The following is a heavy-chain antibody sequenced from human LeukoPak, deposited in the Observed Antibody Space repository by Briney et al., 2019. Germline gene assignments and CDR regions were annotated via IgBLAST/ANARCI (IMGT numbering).Heavy chain of an antibody. CDR2: IHYSGNT. CDR3: ARARLGSGYGLDV. V-gene: IGHV4-59*01. CDR1: GGSISTYY. Sequence: PSETLSLTCTVSGGSISTYYYSWIRQPPGKGLEWIGYIHYSGNTNSNPSLKSRVTISVDTSINQFSLKLSSVTAADTAVYYCARARLGSGYGLDVWGQGTTVTVSS. D-gene: IGHD3-10*01. J-gene: IGHJ6*02.